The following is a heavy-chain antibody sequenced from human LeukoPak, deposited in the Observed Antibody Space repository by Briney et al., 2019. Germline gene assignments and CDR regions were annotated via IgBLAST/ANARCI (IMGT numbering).Heavy chain of an antibody. CDR2: IYYSGST. Sequence: SETLSLTCTVSGGSISNYYWSWIRQTPGEGLEWIAYIYYSGSTNYNPSLKSRVTISVDTSKNQFSLNLNSVTAADTAVYYCARSIAGTRSKFDNWGQGSLVTVSS. V-gene: IGHV4-59*08. CDR1: GGSISNYY. CDR3: ARSIAGTRSKFDN. J-gene: IGHJ5*02. D-gene: IGHD1/OR15-1a*01.